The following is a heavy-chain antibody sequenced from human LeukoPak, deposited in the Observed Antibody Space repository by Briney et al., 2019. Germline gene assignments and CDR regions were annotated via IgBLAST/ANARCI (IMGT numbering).Heavy chain of an antibody. J-gene: IGHJ4*02. Sequence: GGSLRLSCAASGFTFSSYWMSWVRQAPGKGLEWVANIKQDGSEKYYVDSVKGRFTISRDNAKNSLYLQMNSLRAEDTAVYYCARYSGYDDEGEYFDYWGQGTLVTVSS. CDR1: GFTFSSYW. D-gene: IGHD5-12*01. V-gene: IGHV3-7*01. CDR3: ARYSGYDDEGEYFDY. CDR2: IKQDGSEK.